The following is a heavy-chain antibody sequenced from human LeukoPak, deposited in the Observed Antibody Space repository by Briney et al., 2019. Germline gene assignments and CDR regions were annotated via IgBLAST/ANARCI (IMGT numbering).Heavy chain of an antibody. Sequence: VASVKVSCKASGYTFTGYYMHWVRQAPGQGLEWMGWINPNSGGTNYAQKFQGRVTMTRDTSISTAYTELSRLRSDDTAVYYCAVGRGGYDWARVDYWGQGTLVTVSS. CDR3: AVGRGGYDWARVDY. CDR2: INPNSGGT. D-gene: IGHD3-16*01. V-gene: IGHV1-2*02. J-gene: IGHJ4*02. CDR1: GYTFTGYY.